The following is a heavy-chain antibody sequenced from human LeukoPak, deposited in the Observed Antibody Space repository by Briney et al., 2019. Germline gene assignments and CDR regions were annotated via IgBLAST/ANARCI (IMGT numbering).Heavy chain of an antibody. CDR1: GYTFIGYY. V-gene: IGHV1-2*02. CDR3: AREGGLTGYYDIFDI. D-gene: IGHD3-9*01. Sequence: ASVKVSCKSSGYTFIGYYMHWVRQAPGQGLEWMGWINPKSGGTNYAQKFQGRVTMTRDTSISTAYMELSRLKSDDTAMYFCAREGGLTGYYDIFDIWGQGTMVIVSS. CDR2: INPKSGGT. J-gene: IGHJ3*02.